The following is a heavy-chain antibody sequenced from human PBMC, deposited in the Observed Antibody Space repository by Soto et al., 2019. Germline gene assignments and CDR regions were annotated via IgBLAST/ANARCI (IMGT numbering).Heavy chain of an antibody. CDR3: ASRPSSTSKVYGMDV. V-gene: IGHV1-69*06. J-gene: IGHJ6*02. CDR1: GGTFSSYA. D-gene: IGHD2-2*01. Sequence: GASVKVSCKASGGTFSSYAISWVRQAPGQGLEWMGGIIPIFGTANYAQKFQGRVTIIADKSTSTAYMELSSLRSEDTAVYYCASRPSSTSKVYGMDVWGQGTTVTVSS. CDR2: IIPIFGTA.